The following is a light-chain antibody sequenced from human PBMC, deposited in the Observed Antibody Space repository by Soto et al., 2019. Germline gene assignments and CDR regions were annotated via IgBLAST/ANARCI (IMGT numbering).Light chain of an antibody. Sequence: EIVLTQSPATLSLSPGEGATLSCRASQSVSSYLAWYQQKPGQAPRLLIYAASNRATGIPARFSGSGSGTDFTLTISSLEPEDFAVYYCHQHSNWPLTFGGGTQVEIK. J-gene: IGKJ4*01. CDR1: QSVSSY. CDR3: HQHSNWPLT. V-gene: IGKV3-11*01. CDR2: AAS.